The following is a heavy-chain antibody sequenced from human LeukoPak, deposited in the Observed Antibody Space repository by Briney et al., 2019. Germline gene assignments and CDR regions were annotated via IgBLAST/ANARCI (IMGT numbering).Heavy chain of an antibody. D-gene: IGHD6-6*01. V-gene: IGHV3-30*02. Sequence: GGSLRLSCAASGFTFSNHGMHWVRQAPGKGPEWVALIWYDGSNKYYADSVKGRFTISRDNSKNTLYLQMNSLRAEDTAVYYCARDYLAARPDDYYYYYYMDVWGKGTTVTVSS. J-gene: IGHJ6*03. CDR1: GFTFSNHG. CDR3: ARDYLAARPDDYYYYYYMDV. CDR2: IWYDGSNK.